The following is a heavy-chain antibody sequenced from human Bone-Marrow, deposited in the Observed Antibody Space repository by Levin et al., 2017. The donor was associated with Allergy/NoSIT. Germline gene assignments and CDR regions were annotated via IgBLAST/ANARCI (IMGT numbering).Heavy chain of an antibody. CDR3: ARSLSSHRGGSWFDP. CDR1: GDSIGDYF. D-gene: IGHD6-6*01. CDR2: VFYSGLT. J-gene: IGHJ5*02. Sequence: PSETLSLTCTVSGDSIGDYFWSWIRQPPGKGLEWIGYVFYSGLTSYSPSLRSGVTISVDTSKNQFSLNLKSVTAADTGVYYCARSLSSHRGGSWFDPWSQGTLVTVSS. V-gene: IGHV4-59*03.